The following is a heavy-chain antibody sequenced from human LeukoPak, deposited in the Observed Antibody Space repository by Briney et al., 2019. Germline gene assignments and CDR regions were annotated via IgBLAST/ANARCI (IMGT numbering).Heavy chain of an antibody. D-gene: IGHD3-3*01. CDR1: GFPFSSYT. Sequence: GGSLRLSCTASGFPFSSYTMHCVRQAPGKGLEWVSSFSSSSSHIYYADSVKRRFTISRENAKNSLYLQMNRLRAEHTAMFYCARVVPGTGFFYWGQGTLVTVSS. V-gene: IGHV3-21*01. CDR2: FSSSSSHI. CDR3: ARVVPGTGFFY. J-gene: IGHJ4*02.